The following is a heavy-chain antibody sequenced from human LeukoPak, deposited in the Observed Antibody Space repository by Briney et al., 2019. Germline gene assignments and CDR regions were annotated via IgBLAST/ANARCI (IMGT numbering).Heavy chain of an antibody. CDR1: GYTFTSYA. J-gene: IGHJ4*02. Sequence: ASVKVSCKASGYTFTSYAMHWARQAPGQRLEWMGWINAGNGNTKYSQKFQGRVTITRDTSASTAYMELSSLRSEDTAVYYCARDLIYYDSSGYRGEYYFDYWGQGTLVTVSS. V-gene: IGHV1-3*01. CDR3: ARDLIYYDSSGYRGEYYFDY. D-gene: IGHD3-22*01. CDR2: INAGNGNT.